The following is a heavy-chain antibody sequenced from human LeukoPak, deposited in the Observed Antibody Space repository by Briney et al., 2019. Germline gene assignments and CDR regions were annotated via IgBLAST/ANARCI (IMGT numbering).Heavy chain of an antibody. CDR3: ARERSTYGMDV. J-gene: IGHJ6*02. V-gene: IGHV1-69*04. Sequence: ASVKVSCKASGDTFSSYGISWVRQAPGQGLEWMGRIIPLLGIANNAQKFQGRVTITADKSTSTAYMELSSLRSEDTAVYYCARERSTYGMDVWGQGTTVTVSS. CDR1: GDTFSSYG. CDR2: IIPLLGIA. D-gene: IGHD2-2*01.